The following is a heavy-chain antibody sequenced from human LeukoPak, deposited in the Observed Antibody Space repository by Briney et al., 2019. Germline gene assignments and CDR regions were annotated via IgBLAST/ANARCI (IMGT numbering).Heavy chain of an antibody. J-gene: IGHJ4*02. V-gene: IGHV3-30*18. D-gene: IGHD6-13*01. CDR1: GFTFSSYG. Sequence: GGSLRLSCAASGFTFSSYGMHWVRQAPGKGLEWVAVISYDGSNKYYADSVKGRFTISRDNSKNTLYLQMNSLRAEDTAVYYCAKGGSSWTNFDYWGQGTLVTVSS. CDR3: AKGGSSWTNFDY. CDR2: ISYDGSNK.